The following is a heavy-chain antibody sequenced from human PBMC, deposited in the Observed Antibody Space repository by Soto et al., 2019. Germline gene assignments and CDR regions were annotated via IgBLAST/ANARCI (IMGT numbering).Heavy chain of an antibody. CDR2: IWYDGGNK. J-gene: IGHJ4*02. CDR1: GFTFSSYG. D-gene: IGHD1-26*01. Sequence: QVQLVESGGGVVQPGRSLRLSCAASGFTFSSYGMHWVRQAPGKGLNWVAVIWYDGGNKYYADSVKGRFTISRDNSKNTLYLQMNSLSAEDTAVYYCARGVYSGSYYFDYWGQGTLVTVSS. CDR3: ARGVYSGSYYFDY. V-gene: IGHV3-33*01.